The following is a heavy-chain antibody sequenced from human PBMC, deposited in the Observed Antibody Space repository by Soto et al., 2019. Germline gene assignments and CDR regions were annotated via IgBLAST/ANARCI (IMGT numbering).Heavy chain of an antibody. CDR3: ARDGPYYYDSSGHYGMDV. CDR2: IYSGGST. J-gene: IGHJ6*02. D-gene: IGHD3-22*01. V-gene: IGHV3-53*01. CDR1: GFTVSSNY. Sequence: PGGSLRLSCAASGFTVSSNYMSWVRQAPGKGLEWVSVIYSGGSTYYADSVKGRFTISRDNSKNTLYLQMNSLRAEDTAVYYCARDGPYYYDSSGHYGMDVWGQGTRVTVSS.